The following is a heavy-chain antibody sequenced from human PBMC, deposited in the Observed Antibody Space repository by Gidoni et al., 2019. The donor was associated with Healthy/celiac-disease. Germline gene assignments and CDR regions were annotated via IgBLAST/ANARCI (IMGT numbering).Heavy chain of an antibody. V-gene: IGHV4-39*01. CDR3: ARLYGYSFAIDY. J-gene: IGHJ4*02. CDR2: IYYSGST. CDR1: GGSISSSSYY. Sequence: QLQLQESGPGLVKPSETLSLTCTVSGGSISSSSYYWGWIRQPPGKGLEWIGSIYYSGSTYYNPSLKSRVTISVDTSQNQFSLKLSSWTAADPAVYYWARLYGYSFAIDYWGQGTLVTVSS. D-gene: IGHD4-17*01.